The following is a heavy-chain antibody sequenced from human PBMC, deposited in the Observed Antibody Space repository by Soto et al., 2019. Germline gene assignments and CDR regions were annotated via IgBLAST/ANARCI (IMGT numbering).Heavy chain of an antibody. CDR1: GFTFSSYW. V-gene: IGHV3-7*01. D-gene: IGHD2-15*01. J-gene: IGHJ6*02. Sequence: PGGSLRLSCAASGFTFSSYWMSWVRQAPGKGLEWVANIKQDGSEKYYVDSVKGRFTISRDNAKNSLYLQMNSLRAEDTAVYYCARDTSWADTSSPNYYYYYGMDVWGQGTTVTVSS. CDR3: ARDTSWADTSSPNYYYYYGMDV. CDR2: IKQDGSEK.